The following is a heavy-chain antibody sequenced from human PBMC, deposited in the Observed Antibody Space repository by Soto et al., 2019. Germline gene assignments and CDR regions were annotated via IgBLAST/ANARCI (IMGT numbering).Heavy chain of an antibody. J-gene: IGHJ6*02. CDR3: VKDPGNYNYYYGMDV. V-gene: IGHV3-64D*08. Sequence: GGSLRFSCSASRFTFSNYAMHWVRQAPGKGLEYVSAISSDGGNTYYADSVKGRFTISRDNSKNNLYLQMSSLRAEDTAIYYCVKDPGNYNYYYGMDVWGQGTTVTVSS. CDR1: RFTFSNYA. CDR2: ISSDGGNT.